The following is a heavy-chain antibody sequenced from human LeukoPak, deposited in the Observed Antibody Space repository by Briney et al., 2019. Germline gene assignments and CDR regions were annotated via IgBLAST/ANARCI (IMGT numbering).Heavy chain of an antibody. CDR1: GFTFDDYA. J-gene: IGHJ4*02. D-gene: IGHD3-22*01. CDR2: ISWNSGNI. CDR3: AKGATYYYGSSAHLDY. Sequence: HPGGSLRLSCAASGFTFDDYAMHWVRQAPGKGLEWVSGISWNSGNIGYADSVKGRFSISRDNAKNSLYLQMNSLRAEDMALYYCAKGATYYYGSSAHLDYWGQGTLVTVSS. V-gene: IGHV3-9*03.